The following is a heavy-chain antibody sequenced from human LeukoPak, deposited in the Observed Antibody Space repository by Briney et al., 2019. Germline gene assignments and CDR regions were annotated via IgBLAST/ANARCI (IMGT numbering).Heavy chain of an antibody. Sequence: SQTLSLTCTASGGSISSGGYYWSWIRQHPGKGLEWIGYIYYSGSTYYNPSLKSRVTISVDTSKNQFSLKLSSVTAADTAVYYCARNTCSGGSCYQDYWGQGTLVTVSS. CDR1: GGSISSGGYY. CDR3: ARNTCSGGSCYQDY. D-gene: IGHD2-15*01. V-gene: IGHV4-31*03. J-gene: IGHJ4*02. CDR2: IYYSGST.